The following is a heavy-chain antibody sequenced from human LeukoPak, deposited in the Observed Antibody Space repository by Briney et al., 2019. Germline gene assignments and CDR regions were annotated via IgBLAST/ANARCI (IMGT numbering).Heavy chain of an antibody. D-gene: IGHD6-13*01. CDR1: GGSISSSSYY. J-gene: IGHJ4*02. CDR3: ARAAAGYHPFDY. V-gene: IGHV4-39*07. CDR2: IYYSGST. Sequence: SETLSLTCTVSGGSISSSSYYWGWIRQPPGKGLEWIGSIYYSGSTYYNPSLKSRVTISVDTSKNQFSLKLSSVTAADTAVYYCARAAAGYHPFDYWGQGTLVTVSS.